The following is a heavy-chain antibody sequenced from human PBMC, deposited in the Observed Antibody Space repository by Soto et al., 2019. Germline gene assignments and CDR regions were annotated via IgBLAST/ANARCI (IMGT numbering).Heavy chain of an antibody. CDR1: GNTFTSYD. D-gene: IGHD4-17*01. J-gene: IGHJ5*02. V-gene: IGHV1-8*01. CDR2: MNPNSGNT. Sequence: QVQLVQSGAEVKKPGASVKVSCKASGNTFTSYDINWVRQATGQGLEYLGWMNPNSGNTGYVQKFQGRVTMTWDSAXXTAYVELSSLRSEDTAVYFCARGVKYGAYSRWFDPWGQGTLVTVSS. CDR3: ARGVKYGAYSRWFDP.